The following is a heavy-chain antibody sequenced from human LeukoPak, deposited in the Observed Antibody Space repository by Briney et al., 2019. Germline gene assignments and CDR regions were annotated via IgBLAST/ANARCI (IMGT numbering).Heavy chain of an antibody. V-gene: IGHV4-39*07. CDR3: ARDKTFEVVNYFDY. CDR2: IYYSGST. CDR1: GGSISSGSYY. Sequence: SETLSLTCTVSGGSISSGSYYWGWIRQPPGKGLEWIGSIYYSGSTYYNPFLKSRITISLDTSKNQFSLKLSSVTAADTAVYYCARDKTFEVVNYFDYWGQGTLVTVSS. J-gene: IGHJ4*02. D-gene: IGHD3-3*01.